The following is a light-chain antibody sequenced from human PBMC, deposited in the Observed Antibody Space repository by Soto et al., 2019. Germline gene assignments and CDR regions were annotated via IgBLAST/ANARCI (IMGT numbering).Light chain of an antibody. Sequence: DIQMTQSPSSLSASVGDRVTITCRASQAISSYLAWFQQKPGKAPKSLIYAASNLQSGVPSKFSGSGSGTEFTLTISSLQPEEFATYYCQQYNSYSYTFGQGTKLEIK. J-gene: IGKJ2*01. V-gene: IGKV1-16*02. CDR3: QQYNSYSYT. CDR2: AAS. CDR1: QAISSY.